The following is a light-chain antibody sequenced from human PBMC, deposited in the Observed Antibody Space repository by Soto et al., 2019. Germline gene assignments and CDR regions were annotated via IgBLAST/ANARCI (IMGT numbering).Light chain of an antibody. V-gene: IGKV4-1*01. J-gene: IGKJ4*01. CDR2: WAS. CDR1: QSVLYSSDNKNQ. Sequence: DIVMTQSPDSLAVSLGERATINCKSSQSVLYSSDNKNQLAWYLQKPGQPPKLLIYWASTRESGVPERFSGSGSGTDFTLTITNLQAEDVAVYYCQQYYSVPVTFDGGTKVEI. CDR3: QQYYSVPVT.